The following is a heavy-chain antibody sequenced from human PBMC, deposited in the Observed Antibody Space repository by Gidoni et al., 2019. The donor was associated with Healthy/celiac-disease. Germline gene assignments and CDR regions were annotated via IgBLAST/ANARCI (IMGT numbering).Heavy chain of an antibody. CDR3: ARDSGYCSGGSCYTDAFDI. Sequence: QVQLVESGGGVVQPGRSLRLSCAASGFTFSSYAMHWVRQAPGKGLEWVAVISYDGSNKYYADSVKGRFTISRDNSKNTLYLQMNSLRAEDTAVYYCARDSGYCSGGSCYTDAFDIWGQGTMVTVSS. CDR2: ISYDGSNK. J-gene: IGHJ3*02. D-gene: IGHD2-15*01. V-gene: IGHV3-30-3*01. CDR1: GFTFSSYA.